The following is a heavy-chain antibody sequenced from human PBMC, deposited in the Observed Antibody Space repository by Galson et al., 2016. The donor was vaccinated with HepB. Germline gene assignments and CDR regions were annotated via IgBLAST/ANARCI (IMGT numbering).Heavy chain of an antibody. CDR2: INWNGRSV. V-gene: IGHV3-9*01. CDR1: GFNFEDYA. Sequence: SLRLSCAASGFNFEDYAMHWVRQAPGKGLEWVSGINWNGRSVEYAGSAKGRFTISRDNAKKALFLQMNILRPEDTAFYYCAKGFTAVAGPLRTAPGHWGQGTLVIVSS. CDR3: AKGFTAVAGPLRTAPGH. D-gene: IGHD6-19*01. J-gene: IGHJ4*02.